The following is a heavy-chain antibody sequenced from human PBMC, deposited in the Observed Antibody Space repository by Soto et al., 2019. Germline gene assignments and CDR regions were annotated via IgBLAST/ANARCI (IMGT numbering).Heavy chain of an antibody. CDR1: GGSLSDYF. V-gene: IGHV4-34*01. J-gene: IGHJ6*03. CDR2: INHLGSI. Sequence: SETLSLTCVVSGGSLSDYFWSWIRQPPGMALEWIGEINHLGSINYNPSLKSRVTISVDTSKNQFSLKLSSVTAADTAVYYCARDYGYCSSTSCYRYYYMDVWGKGTTVTVSS. D-gene: IGHD2-2*01. CDR3: ARDYGYCSSTSCYRYYYMDV.